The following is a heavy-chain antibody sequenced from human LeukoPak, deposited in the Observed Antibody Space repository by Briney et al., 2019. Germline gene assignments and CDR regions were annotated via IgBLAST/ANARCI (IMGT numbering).Heavy chain of an antibody. V-gene: IGHV3-9*01. CDR2: ISWNSGSI. CDR3: ARANPADFNL. J-gene: IGHJ2*01. CDR1: GFTFDDYA. Sequence: GRSLRLSCAASGFTFDDYAMHWVRQASGKGLVWVSGISWNSGSIGYADSVKGRFTISRDNAKNSLYLQMNSLRDDDTAVYYCARANPADFNLWGRGTLVTVSS. D-gene: IGHD1-14*01.